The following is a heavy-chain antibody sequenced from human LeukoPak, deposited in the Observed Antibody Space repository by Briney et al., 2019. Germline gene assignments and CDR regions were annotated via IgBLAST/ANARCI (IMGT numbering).Heavy chain of an antibody. CDR3: ARRTYYYDSSGGVYYGMDV. Sequence: SVKVSCKASGGTFSSYAISWVRQAPGQGLEWMGGIIPIFGRANYAQKFQGRVTITADESTSTAYMELSSLRSEDTAVYYCARRTYYYDSSGGVYYGMDVWGQGTTVTVSS. J-gene: IGHJ6*02. D-gene: IGHD3-22*01. CDR1: GGTFSSYA. CDR2: IIPIFGRA. V-gene: IGHV1-69*13.